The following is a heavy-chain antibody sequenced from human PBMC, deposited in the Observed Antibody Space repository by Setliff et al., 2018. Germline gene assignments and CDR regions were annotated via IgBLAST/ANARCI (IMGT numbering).Heavy chain of an antibody. Sequence: SETLSLTCTVSGGSISSSYYWSWIRQPPGKGLEWIGYIYYSGSTNYNPSLKSRVTISVDTSKNQFSLKLSSVTAADTAVYYCARDEGSSYFYGMDVWGQGTTVTVSS. CDR3: ARDEGSSYFYGMDV. CDR2: IYYSGST. V-gene: IGHV4-59*01. J-gene: IGHJ6*02. CDR1: GGSISSSYY. D-gene: IGHD6-13*01.